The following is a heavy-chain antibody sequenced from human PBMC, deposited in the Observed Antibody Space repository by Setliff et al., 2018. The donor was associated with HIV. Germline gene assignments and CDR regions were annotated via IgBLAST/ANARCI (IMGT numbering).Heavy chain of an antibody. CDR1: GYNFVGYG. CDR2: INTYNGNT. J-gene: IGHJ5*02. D-gene: IGHD2-21*01. V-gene: IGHV1-18*01. CDR3: ARGGPARVALLYWFDP. Sequence: VSVKVSCKASGYNFVGYGINWLRQAPGQGLEWMGWINTYNGNTKYRQKFQGSVTMTTDTSTSTVYMELRNLRSDDTAVYFCARGGPARVALLYWFDPWGQETLVTVSS.